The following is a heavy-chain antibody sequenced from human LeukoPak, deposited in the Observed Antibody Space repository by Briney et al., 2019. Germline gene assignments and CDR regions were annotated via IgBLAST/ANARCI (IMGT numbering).Heavy chain of an antibody. V-gene: IGHV4-39*01. CDR2: IYYSGST. Sequence: SETLSLTCTVSGGSISSSSYYWGWIRQPPGKGLEWIGSIYYSGSTYYNPSLKSRVTISVDTSKNQFTLKLSSVTAADTAVYYCARSGGYDSSAWGQGTLVTVSS. CDR1: GGSISSSSYY. J-gene: IGHJ5*02. CDR3: ARSGGYDSSA. D-gene: IGHD3-22*01.